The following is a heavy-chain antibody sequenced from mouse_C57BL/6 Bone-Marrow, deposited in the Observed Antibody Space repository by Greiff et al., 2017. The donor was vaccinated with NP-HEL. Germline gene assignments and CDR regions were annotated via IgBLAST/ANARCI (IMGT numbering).Heavy chain of an antibody. Sequence: QVQLQQPGTELMKPGASVKLSCKASGYTFTSYWMHWVKQRPGQGLEWIGNINPSNGGTNYNEKFKSKATLTVDKSSSTAYMQLSSLTSEDSAVYYCARRNSNYPDYYAMDYWGQGTSVTVSS. CDR3: ARRNSNYPDYYAMDY. J-gene: IGHJ4*01. CDR2: INPSNGGT. CDR1: GYTFTSYW. D-gene: IGHD2-5*01. V-gene: IGHV1-53*01.